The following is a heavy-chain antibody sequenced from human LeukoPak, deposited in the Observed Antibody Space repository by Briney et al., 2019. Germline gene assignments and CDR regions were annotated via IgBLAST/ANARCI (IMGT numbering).Heavy chain of an antibody. CDR2: IKQDGSER. CDR1: GFTYGSYW. Sequence: GGSLRLSCAASGFTYGSYWMTWVRQAPGKGREWVANIKQDGSERDYVDSVKGRFTISRDNAKNSLYLQMNSLRAEDTAVYYCVRQRRYCSGDSCYQRTFDYWGQGTLVTVSS. D-gene: IGHD2-15*01. CDR3: VRQRRYCSGDSCYQRTFDY. J-gene: IGHJ4*02. V-gene: IGHV3-7*01.